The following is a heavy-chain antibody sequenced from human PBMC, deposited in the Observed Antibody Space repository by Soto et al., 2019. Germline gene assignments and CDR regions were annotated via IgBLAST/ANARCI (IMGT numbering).Heavy chain of an antibody. CDR2: IIPIFGTA. J-gene: IGHJ6*02. V-gene: IGHV1-69*06. CDR1: GGTVSSYA. CDR3: AREVGNYCSPGYYCYGMDV. D-gene: IGHD3-10*01. Sequence: SVKVSCEASGGTVSSYAIGLVRQAPGQGLEWMGGIIPIFGTANYAQKFQGRVTITADKSKSTAHIELSSLRSEDTAVYYCAREVGNYCSPGYYCYGMDVWGRGTTVTVSS.